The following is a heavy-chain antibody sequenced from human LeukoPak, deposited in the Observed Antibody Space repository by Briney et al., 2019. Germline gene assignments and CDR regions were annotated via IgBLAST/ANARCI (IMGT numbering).Heavy chain of an antibody. J-gene: IGHJ5*02. Sequence: PSETLSLTCAVYGGSFSGYYWSWMRQPPGKGLEWIGEINHSGSTNYNPSLKSRVTISVDTSKNQFSLKLRSVTAADTAVYYCARGVNWFDPWGQGTLVTVSS. V-gene: IGHV4-34*01. CDR2: INHSGST. CDR3: ARGVNWFDP. CDR1: GGSFSGYY.